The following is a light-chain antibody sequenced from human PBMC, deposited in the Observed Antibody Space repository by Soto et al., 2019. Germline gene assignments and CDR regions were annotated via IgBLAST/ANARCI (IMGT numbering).Light chain of an antibody. J-gene: IGKJ4*01. CDR1: QSVNNK. CDR2: GAS. CDR3: QQYNDWPSLT. Sequence: EIVMTQSPATLSVSPGERATLSCRASQSVNNKLAWYQQKPGQAPRLLVYGASTRATGIPARVSGSGSGTEFSLTISILQSEDFAVYYCQQYNDWPSLTLGGGTRVEIK. V-gene: IGKV3-15*01.